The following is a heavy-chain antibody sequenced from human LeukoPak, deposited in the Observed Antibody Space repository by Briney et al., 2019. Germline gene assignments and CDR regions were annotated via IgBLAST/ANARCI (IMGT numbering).Heavy chain of an antibody. J-gene: IGHJ4*02. CDR2: IRYDGSNK. D-gene: IGHD2-2*01. Sequence: PGGSLRLSCAASGFTFSSYGMHWVRQAPGKGLEWVAFIRYDGSNKYYADSVKGRFTISRDNSKNTLYLQMNSLRAEDTAVYYCAKAQECSSTSCYSLDDYWGQGTPVTVSS. V-gene: IGHV3-30*02. CDR3: AKAQECSSTSCYSLDDY. CDR1: GFTFSSYG.